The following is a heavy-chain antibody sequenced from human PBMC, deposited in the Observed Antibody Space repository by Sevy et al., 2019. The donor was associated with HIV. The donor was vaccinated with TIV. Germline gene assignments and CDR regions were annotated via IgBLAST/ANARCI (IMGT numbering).Heavy chain of an antibody. Sequence: GGSLRLSCTVSGFTFGDYIMNWFRQAPGKGLEWVGFIRSKTHGGATAYAASVRGRFTISKDDSKSVAYLQMNSLKTDDTAVYYCARCADGYKIRDFDYWGQGTLVTVSS. CDR1: GFTFGDYI. CDR2: IRSKTHGGAT. CDR3: ARCADGYKIRDFDY. D-gene: IGHD5-12*01. J-gene: IGHJ4*02. V-gene: IGHV3-49*03.